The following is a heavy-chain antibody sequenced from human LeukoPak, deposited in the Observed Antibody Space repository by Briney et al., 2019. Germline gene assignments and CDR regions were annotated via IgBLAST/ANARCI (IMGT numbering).Heavy chain of an antibody. D-gene: IGHD6-19*01. J-gene: IGHJ4*02. CDR3: ARLRVAVIDY. CDR1: GGSISSSSYY. CDR2: IYYSGST. Sequence: PSETLSLTCTVSGGSISSSSYYGGWISQPPGKGLEWIGSIYYSGSTYYNPSLKSRVTISVDTSKNQFSLKLSSVTAADTAVYYCARLRVAVIDYWGQGTLVTVSS. V-gene: IGHV4-39*01.